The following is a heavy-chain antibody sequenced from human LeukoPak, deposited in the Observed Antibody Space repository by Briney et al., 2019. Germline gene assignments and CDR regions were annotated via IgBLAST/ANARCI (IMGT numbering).Heavy chain of an antibody. D-gene: IGHD6-6*01. J-gene: IGHJ4*02. CDR1: GGSFSGYY. CDR2: INHSGST. Sequence: SETLSLTCAVYGGSFSGYYWSWIRQPPGKGLEWIGEINHSGSTNYNPSLKSRVTISVDTSKNQFSLKLSSVTAADTAVYYCARRGAARPVSLDYRGQGTLVTVSS. CDR3: ARRGAARPVSLDY. V-gene: IGHV4-34*01.